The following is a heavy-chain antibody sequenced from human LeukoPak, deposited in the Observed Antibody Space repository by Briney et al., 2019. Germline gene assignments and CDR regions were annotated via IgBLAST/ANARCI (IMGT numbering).Heavy chain of an antibody. D-gene: IGHD6-6*01. J-gene: IGHJ4*02. CDR3: ARGGGNSFSSLDY. CDR1: GFTFSNYW. Sequence: GGSLRLSCAASGFTFSNYWMHWVRQAPGKGLLWVSRINGDGSITPYADSVRGRFTVSRDNAKNTLYLQMNSLRAEDTAIYYCARGGGNSFSSLDYRGRGTLVSVSS. V-gene: IGHV3-74*01. CDR2: INGDGSIT.